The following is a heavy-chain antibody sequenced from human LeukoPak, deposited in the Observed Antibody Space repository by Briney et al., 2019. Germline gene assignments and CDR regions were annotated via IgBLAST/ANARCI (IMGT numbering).Heavy chain of an antibody. CDR2: VNESGGT. J-gene: IGHJ5*02. V-gene: IGHV4-34*01. CDR1: IDSFSNYH. CDR3: ARGQGATVPQVGKNWFDP. Sequence: PSETLSLTCAVYIDSFSNYHWNWIRQTPAKGMEWIGEVNESGGTNISPSLRSRVILSVDTSKNQFSLKLISVTVAYTAIYYCARGQGATVPQVGKNWFDPWGQGARVTVSS. D-gene: IGHD1-26*01.